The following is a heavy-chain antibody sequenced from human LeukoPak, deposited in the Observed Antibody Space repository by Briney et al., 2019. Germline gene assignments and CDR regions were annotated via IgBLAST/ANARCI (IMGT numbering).Heavy chain of an antibody. CDR1: NDSISSYH. CDR3: ARLRVSGSYLYYFDY. V-gene: IGHV4-4*09. CDR2: ILTSGTT. D-gene: IGHD3-10*01. J-gene: IGHJ4*02. Sequence: SETLSLTCTVSNDSISSYHWSWVRQPPGKGLEWIGYILTSGTTNYNPSLKSRLTISVDTSKNRFTLKLSFVTAADTAVYYCARLRVSGSYLYYFDYWGQGTLVTVSS.